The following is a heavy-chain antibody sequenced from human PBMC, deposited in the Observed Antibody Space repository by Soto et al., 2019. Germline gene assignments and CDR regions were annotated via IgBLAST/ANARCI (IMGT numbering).Heavy chain of an antibody. Sequence: PSETLSLTCTVSGGSISSYYWSWIRQPPGKGLEWIGYIYYSGSTNYNPSLKSRVTISVDTSKNQFSLKLSSVTAADTAVYYCARFDYSNYSGYYYYYYGMDVWGQGTTVTVSS. V-gene: IGHV4-59*01. CDR1: GGSISSYY. D-gene: IGHD4-4*01. CDR2: IYYSGST. J-gene: IGHJ6*02. CDR3: ARFDYSNYSGYYYYYYGMDV.